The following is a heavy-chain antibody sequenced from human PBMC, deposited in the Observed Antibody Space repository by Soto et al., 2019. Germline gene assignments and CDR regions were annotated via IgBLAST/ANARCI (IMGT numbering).Heavy chain of an antibody. CDR1: GFTFSSYA. Sequence: HPGGSLRLSCAASGFTFSSYAMSWVRQAPGKGLEWVSVISGSDDSTYYADSVRGRFTISRDNSKNTLYLQMNSLRAEDTAVYYCAKGSYRPHDYWGQGTLVTVYS. CDR3: AKGSYRPHDY. CDR2: ISGSDDST. V-gene: IGHV3-23*01. D-gene: IGHD1-26*01. J-gene: IGHJ4*02.